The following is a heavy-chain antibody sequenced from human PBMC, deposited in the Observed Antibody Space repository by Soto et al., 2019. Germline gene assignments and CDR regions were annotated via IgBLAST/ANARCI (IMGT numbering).Heavy chain of an antibody. V-gene: IGHV1-2*04. D-gene: IGHD2-15*01. CDR2: INPNSGGT. CDR3: ASSGYCSGGSCFFYFDY. Sequence: ASVKVSCKASGYTFTGYYMHWVRQAPGQGLEWMGWINPNSGGTNYAQKFQGWVTITRDTSVSTAYMELSSLRSEDTAVYYCASSGYCSGGSCFFYFDYWGQGTLVTVSS. J-gene: IGHJ4*02. CDR1: GYTFTGYY.